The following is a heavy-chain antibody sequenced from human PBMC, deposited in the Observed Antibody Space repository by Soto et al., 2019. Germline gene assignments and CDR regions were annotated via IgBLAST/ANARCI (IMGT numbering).Heavy chain of an antibody. Sequence: KTGRSLRLSCAASGFTFSSYSMNGLRQAPGKGLERVSCISSSTTYIYYADSEKGRITISRDKAKKALYLQMNGLRAEDTAVYYCAREGGILWFGEPQEDYYYYGMNVCGQGTTVTVSS. D-gene: IGHD3-10*01. CDR3: AREGGILWFGEPQEDYYYYGMNV. J-gene: IGHJ6*01. CDR1: GFTFSSYS. V-gene: IGHV3-21*01. CDR2: ISSSTTYI.